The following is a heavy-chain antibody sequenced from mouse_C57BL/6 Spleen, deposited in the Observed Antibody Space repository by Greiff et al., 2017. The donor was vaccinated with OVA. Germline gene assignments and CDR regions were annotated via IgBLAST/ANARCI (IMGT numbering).Heavy chain of an antibody. CDR2: INPSTGGT. Sequence: EVQLKESGPELVKPGASVKISCKASGYSFTGYYMHWVKQSSEKSLEWIGEINPSTGGTSYNQKFKGKATLTVDKSSSTAYMQLKSLTSEDSAVYYCARKYYGIVDYWGQGTSVTVSS. J-gene: IGHJ4*01. D-gene: IGHD1-1*01. CDR1: GYSFTGYY. CDR3: ARKYYGIVDY. V-gene: IGHV1-43*01.